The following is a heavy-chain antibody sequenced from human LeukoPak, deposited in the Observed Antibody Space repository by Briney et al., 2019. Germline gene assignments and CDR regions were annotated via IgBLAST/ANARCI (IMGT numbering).Heavy chain of an antibody. CDR1: GFTFNTYG. J-gene: IGHJ3*02. CDR2: ISDNGLST. CDR3: ARGVYAFDI. V-gene: IGHV3-23*01. Sequence: GGSLRLSCAASGFTFNTYGMSWVRQGPGKGLEWVSAISDNGLSTYTADSVKGRFTISRDNAKNSLYLQMNSLRDEDTAIYYCARGVYAFDIWGQGTMVTVSS.